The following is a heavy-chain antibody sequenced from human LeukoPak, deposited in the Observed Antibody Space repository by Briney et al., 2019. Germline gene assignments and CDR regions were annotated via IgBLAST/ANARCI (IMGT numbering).Heavy chain of an antibody. CDR2: ISYDGSNK. CDR1: GFIFSDYG. D-gene: IGHD3-22*01. CDR3: AKASVVIGAFDI. Sequence: HSGGSLRLSCAASGFIFSDYGMHWVRQTPGKGLEWVALISYDGSNKYYADSVKGRFTISRDNSKNTLYLQMNSLRTEGTAVYYCAKASVVIGAFDIWGQGTMVTVSS. J-gene: IGHJ3*02. V-gene: IGHV3-30*18.